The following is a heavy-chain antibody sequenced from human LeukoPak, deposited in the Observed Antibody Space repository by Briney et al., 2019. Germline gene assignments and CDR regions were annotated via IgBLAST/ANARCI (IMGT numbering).Heavy chain of an antibody. CDR3: ARSFRRDRYYFDY. CDR1: GFTFSTYA. J-gene: IGHJ4*02. CDR2: ISYDGGNK. V-gene: IGHV3-30-3*01. Sequence: GGSLRLSCAASGFTFSTYAMHWVRQAPGEGLEWVAVISYDGGNKYYADSVKGRFTISRDNSKNTVYLQMNSLRAEDTAVYHCARSFRRDRYYFDYWGQGTLVTVSS.